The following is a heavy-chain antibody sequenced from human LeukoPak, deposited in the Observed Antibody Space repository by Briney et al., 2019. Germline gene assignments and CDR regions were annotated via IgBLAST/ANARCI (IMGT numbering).Heavy chain of an antibody. D-gene: IGHD2-15*01. CDR2: IYYSGST. CDR1: GGSISSYY. J-gene: IGHJ5*02. Sequence: PSETLSLTCTVSGGSISSYYWTWIRQPPGKGLEWIGYIYYSGSTNYNPSLKSRVTISVDTSKNQFFLKLSSVTAADTAVYYCAILTEYCSGGSCYLGCFDPWGQGTLVTVSS. V-gene: IGHV4-59*01. CDR3: AILTEYCSGGSCYLGCFDP.